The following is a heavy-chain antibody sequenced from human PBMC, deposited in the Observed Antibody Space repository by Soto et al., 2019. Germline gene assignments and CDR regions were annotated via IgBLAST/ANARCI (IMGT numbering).Heavy chain of an antibody. D-gene: IGHD4-17*01. V-gene: IGHV4-31*02. CDR1: GGSISSGGYY. CDR3: ASPMTSYGDYYN. J-gene: IGHJ4*02. Sequence: SETLSLTCTVSGGSISSGGYYWSWIRQHPGKGLEWIGYIYYSGSTYYNPSLKSRVTISVDTSKNQFSLKLSSVTAADTAVYYCASPMTSYGDYYNWGQGTLVTVSS. CDR2: IYYSGST.